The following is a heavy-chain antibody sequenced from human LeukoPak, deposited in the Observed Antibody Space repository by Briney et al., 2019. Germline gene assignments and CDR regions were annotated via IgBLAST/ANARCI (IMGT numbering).Heavy chain of an antibody. J-gene: IGHJ3*02. V-gene: IGHV3-30-3*01. Sequence: PGGSLRLSCAASGFTFSTYAMNWVRQAPGKGLEWVAVTSYDGSNKHYTDSVKGRFTISRDNSKNTLYLQMNSLRAEDTAVYYCARDPAYYGSGSYSDAFDIWGQGTMVTVSS. CDR3: ARDPAYYGSGSYSDAFDI. D-gene: IGHD3-10*01. CDR2: TSYDGSNK. CDR1: GFTFSTYA.